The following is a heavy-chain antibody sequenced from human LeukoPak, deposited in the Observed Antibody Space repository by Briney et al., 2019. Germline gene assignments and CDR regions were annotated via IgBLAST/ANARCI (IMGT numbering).Heavy chain of an antibody. V-gene: IGHV3-48*01. J-gene: IGHJ4*02. CDR1: GFTFSSYS. CDR3: ARVLCSSPSCFFDY. CDR2: ISSSSSTI. Sequence: GGSLRLSXAASGFTFSSYSMNWVRQAPGKGLEWVSYISSSSSTIYYADSVKGRFTISRDNAKNSLYLQMNSLRAEDTDVYYCARVLCSSPSCFFDYWGQETLVPVSS. D-gene: IGHD2-2*01.